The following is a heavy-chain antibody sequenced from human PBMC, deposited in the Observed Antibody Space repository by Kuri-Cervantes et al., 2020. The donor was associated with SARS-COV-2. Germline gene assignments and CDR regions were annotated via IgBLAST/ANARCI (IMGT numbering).Heavy chain of an antibody. D-gene: IGHD4-17*01. CDR3: ARGGYGDYLS. CDR2: IYYSGST. J-gene: IGHJ5*02. CDR1: GGPISSYY. Sequence: SETLSLTCTVSGGPISSYYWSWIRQPPGKGLEWIGYIYYSGSTNYNPSLKSRVTISVDTSKNQFSLKLSSVTAADTAVYYCARGGYGDYLSWGQGTLVTVSS. V-gene: IGHV4-59*01.